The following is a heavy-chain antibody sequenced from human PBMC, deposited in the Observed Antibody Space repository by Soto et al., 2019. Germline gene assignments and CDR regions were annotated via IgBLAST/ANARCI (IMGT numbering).Heavy chain of an antibody. CDR1: GGSISSYY. J-gene: IGHJ6*02. V-gene: IGHV4-4*07. CDR2: IYTSGST. D-gene: IGHD2-2*01. Sequence: SETLSLTCTVSGGSISSYYWSWIRQPAGKGLEWIGRIYTSGSTNYNPSLKSRVTMSVDTSKNQFSLKLSSVTAADTAVYYCARGGYCSSTSCRNYHYYGMDFCGQGSTVIVSS. CDR3: ARGGYCSSTSCRNYHYYGMDF.